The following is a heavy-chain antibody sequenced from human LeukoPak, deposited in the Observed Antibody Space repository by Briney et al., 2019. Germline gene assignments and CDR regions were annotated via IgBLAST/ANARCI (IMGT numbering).Heavy chain of an antibody. D-gene: IGHD2-8*01. CDR3: ARGYCTNGVCYLVFDY. J-gene: IGHJ4*02. Sequence: ASVRVSCKASGYTFTSYDINWVRQATGQGLEWMGWMNPNSGNTGYAQKFQGRVTMTRNTSISTAYMELSSLRSEDTAVYYCARGYCTNGVCYLVFDYWGQGTLVTVSS. CDR1: GYTFTSYD. CDR2: MNPNSGNT. V-gene: IGHV1-8*01.